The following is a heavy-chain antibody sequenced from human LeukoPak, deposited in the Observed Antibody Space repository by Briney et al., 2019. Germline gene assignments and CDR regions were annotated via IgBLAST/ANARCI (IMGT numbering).Heavy chain of an antibody. Sequence: RASETLSLTCTVSGGSISTYYWSWIRQPPWKGLEWIGYIYDSGSTNYNPSLKSRVTISVDTSKNQFSLKLSSVTAADTAVYYCARHGHSYTLNWFDPWGQGTLVTVSS. V-gene: IGHV4-59*08. CDR1: GGSISTYY. D-gene: IGHD2-2*02. CDR3: ARHGHSYTLNWFDP. CDR2: IYDSGST. J-gene: IGHJ5*02.